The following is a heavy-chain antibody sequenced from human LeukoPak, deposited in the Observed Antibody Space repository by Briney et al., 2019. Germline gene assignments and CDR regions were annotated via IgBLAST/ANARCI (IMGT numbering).Heavy chain of an antibody. D-gene: IGHD1-1*01. Sequence: ASVKVSCKTSGYTFPTYGITWVRQPPGQGLEWMGWISAYNGNTNLAQNLQGRVTLTTDRSTTTAYMELTSLTSDDTAIYYCTREACAHCTIDYWGQGTLVTVSS. V-gene: IGHV1-18*01. CDR2: ISAYNGNT. CDR1: GYTFPTYG. CDR3: TREACAHCTIDY. J-gene: IGHJ4*02.